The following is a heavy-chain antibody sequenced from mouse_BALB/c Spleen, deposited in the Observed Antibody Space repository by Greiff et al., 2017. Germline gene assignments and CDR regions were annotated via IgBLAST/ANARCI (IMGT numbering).Heavy chain of an antibody. CDR2: IYPSDSYT. CDR3: TRNEVYPSYWYFDV. Sequence: QVQLQQSGAELVRPGASVKLSCKASGYTFTSYWINWVKQRPGQGLEWIGNIYPSDSYTNYNQKFKDKATLTVDKSSSTAYMQLSSPTSEDSAVYYCTRNEVYPSYWYFDVWGAGTTVTVSS. CDR1: GYTFTSYW. V-gene: IGHV1-69*02. J-gene: IGHJ1*01. D-gene: IGHD2-10*02.